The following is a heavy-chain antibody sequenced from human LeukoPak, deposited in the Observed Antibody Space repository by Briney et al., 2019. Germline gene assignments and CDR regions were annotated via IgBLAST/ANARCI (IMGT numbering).Heavy chain of an antibody. CDR2: IIPIFGTA. CDR3: ARGPVLRYFDWFSYYFDY. CDR1: GGTFSSYA. J-gene: IGHJ4*02. V-gene: IGHV1-69*01. D-gene: IGHD3-9*01. Sequence: GSSVKVSCKASGGTFSSYAISWVRQAPGQGLEWMGGIIPIFGTANYAQKFQGRATITADESTSTAYMELSSLRSEDTAVYYCARGPVLRYFDWFSYYFDYWGQGTLVTVSS.